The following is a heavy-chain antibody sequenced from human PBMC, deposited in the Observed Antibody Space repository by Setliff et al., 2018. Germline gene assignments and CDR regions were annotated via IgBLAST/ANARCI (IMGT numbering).Heavy chain of an antibody. D-gene: IGHD2-15*01. V-gene: IGHV1-69*13. CDR3: ARVRDCSGGICHRGFHHYMDV. CDR2: TIPIFGST. CDR1: GGTFSSYG. Sequence: SVKVSCKASGGTFSSYGISWVRQAPGQGLEWMGGTIPIFGSTNYAQRFRGRVTITADESTTTAYLELSSLRSEDTAVYYCARVRDCSGGICHRGFHHYMDVWGKGTTVTVSS. J-gene: IGHJ6*03.